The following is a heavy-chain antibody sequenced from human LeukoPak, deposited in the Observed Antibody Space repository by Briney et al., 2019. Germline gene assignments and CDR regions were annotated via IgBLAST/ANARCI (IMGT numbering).Heavy chain of an antibody. CDR3: ARWGSDTGGDIDH. D-gene: IGHD2-8*02. CDR1: GFTFSNAW. V-gene: IGHV3-15*01. CDR2: IKSKTDGGTT. J-gene: IGHJ4*02. Sequence: PGGSLRLSCAASGFTFSNAWMSWVRQAPGKGLEWVGRIKSKTDGGTTDYAAPVKGRFTISRDDSKNTLYLQMNSLKTEDTAVYYCARWGSDTGGDIDHWGQGTLVTVSS.